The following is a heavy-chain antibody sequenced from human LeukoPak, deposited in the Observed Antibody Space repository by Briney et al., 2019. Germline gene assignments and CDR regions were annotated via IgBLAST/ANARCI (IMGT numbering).Heavy chain of an antibody. J-gene: IGHJ4*02. CDR2: IRYDGSNK. D-gene: IGHD1-14*01. CDR3: ANLVGTDPTDRYFDY. CDR1: GFTFSSYW. Sequence: GGSLRLSCAASGFTFSSYWMSWVRQAPGKGLEWVAFIRYDGSNKYYADSVKGRFTISRDNSKNTLYLQMNSLRAEDTAVYYCANLVGTDPTDRYFDYWGQGTLVTVSS. V-gene: IGHV3-30*02.